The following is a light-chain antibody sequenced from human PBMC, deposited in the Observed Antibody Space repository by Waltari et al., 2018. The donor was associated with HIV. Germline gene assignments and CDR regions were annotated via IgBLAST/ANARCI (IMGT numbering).Light chain of an antibody. CDR3: CSYAGSSTWV. CDR1: SSDVGSYHR. CDR2: EVS. V-gene: IGLV2-23*02. Sequence: QSALTQPASVSGSPRQSITISCPGTSSDVGSYHRVSWYQHHPGKAPKLMIYEVSKRPSGVSNRFSGSKSGNTASLTISGLQAEDEADYYCCSYAGSSTWVFGGGTKLTVL. J-gene: IGLJ3*02.